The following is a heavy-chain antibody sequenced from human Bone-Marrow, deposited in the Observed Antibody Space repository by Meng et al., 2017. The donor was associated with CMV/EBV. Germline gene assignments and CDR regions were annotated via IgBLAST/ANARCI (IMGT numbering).Heavy chain of an antibody. CDR3: ARAKSSSGSLSVLVMDV. V-gene: IGHV3-13*01. D-gene: IGHD6-6*01. J-gene: IGHJ6*02. CDR1: GFTFSSYD. CDR2: IGTAGDT. Sequence: GGSLRLSCAASGFTFSSYDMHWVRQATGKGLEWVSAIGTAGDTYYPGSVKGRFTISRENAKNSLYLQMNSLRAGDTAVYYCARAKSSSGSLSVLVMDVWGQGTTVTVSS.